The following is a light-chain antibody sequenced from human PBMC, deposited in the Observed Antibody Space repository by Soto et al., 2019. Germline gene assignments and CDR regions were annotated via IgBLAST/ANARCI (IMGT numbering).Light chain of an antibody. CDR1: SSDVGGYNY. CDR3: SSYTSSSPHV. J-gene: IGLJ1*01. V-gene: IGLV2-14*01. Sequence: QSALTQPASVSGSPGQSITISCTGTSSDVGGYNYVSWYQQHPGKAPKLMIYEVSNRPSGVSNRFSGSKSGNTASLTISGLQAEDEADYYCSSYTSSSPHVLGTGTKLTVL. CDR2: EVS.